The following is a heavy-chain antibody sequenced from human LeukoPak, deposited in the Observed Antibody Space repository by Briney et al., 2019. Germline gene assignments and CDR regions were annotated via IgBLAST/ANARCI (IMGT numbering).Heavy chain of an antibody. Sequence: TGGSLRLSCAASGFTFSSYAMHWVRQAPGKGLEWVAVISYDGSNKYYADSVKGRFTISRDNSKNKLYLQMNSLRAEDTAVYYCARDPVLRSNYYYMDVWGKGTTVTVSS. CDR2: ISYDGSNK. CDR1: GFTFSSYA. J-gene: IGHJ6*03. CDR3: ARDPVLRSNYYYMDV. V-gene: IGHV3-30*04. D-gene: IGHD3-3*01.